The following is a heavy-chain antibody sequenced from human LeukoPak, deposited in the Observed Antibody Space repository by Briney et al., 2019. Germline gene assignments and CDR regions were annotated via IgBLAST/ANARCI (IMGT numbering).Heavy chain of an antibody. CDR3: ARDGMTTVTKDYYYYMDV. Sequence: GASVKVSCKAFGYTLTSYYLHWVRQAPGQGLEWMGIIYPSDGYTTYAQKFQGRVTMTRDMSTTTVYMELSSLRFEDSAVYYCARDGMTTVTKDYYYYMDVWGKGTTVTVSS. V-gene: IGHV1-46*01. CDR2: IYPSDGYT. J-gene: IGHJ6*03. CDR1: GYTLTSYY. D-gene: IGHD4-17*01.